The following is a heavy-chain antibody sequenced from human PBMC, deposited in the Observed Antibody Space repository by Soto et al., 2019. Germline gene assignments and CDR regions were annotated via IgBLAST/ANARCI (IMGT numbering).Heavy chain of an antibody. V-gene: IGHV3-30*04. CDR1: GFTFSSYA. CDR3: ARDLLGVLTGYYYYGMDV. Sequence: GGSLRLSCAASGFTFSSYAMHWVRQAPGKGLEWVAVISYDGSNKYYADSVKGRFTISRDNSKNTLYLQMNSLRAEDTAVYYCARDLLGVLTGYYYYGMDVWGQGTTVTVSS. J-gene: IGHJ6*02. CDR2: ISYDGSNK. D-gene: IGHD3-9*01.